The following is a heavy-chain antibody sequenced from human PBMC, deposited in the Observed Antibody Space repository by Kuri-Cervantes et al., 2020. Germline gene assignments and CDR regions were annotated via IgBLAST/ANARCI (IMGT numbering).Heavy chain of an antibody. V-gene: IGHV4-59*01. CDR2: IYYSGTT. CDR3: ARVGISGSYFDY. J-gene: IGHJ4*02. Sequence: GSLRLSCTVSGGPIRSYYWSWIRQPPGKGLEWIGYIYYSGTTNYNPSLKSRVTLSLDTSKSQFSLNLSSVTAADTAVYYCARVGISGSYFDYWGQGILVTVSS. D-gene: IGHD1-26*01. CDR1: GGPIRSYY.